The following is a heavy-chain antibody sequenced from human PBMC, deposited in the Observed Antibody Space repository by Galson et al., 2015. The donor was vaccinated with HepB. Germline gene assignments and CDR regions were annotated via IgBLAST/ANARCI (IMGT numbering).Heavy chain of an antibody. V-gene: IGHV2-5*02. CDR3: AHRLYCGGDCYPYDAFDT. CDR2: IYWDDDK. J-gene: IGHJ3*02. CDR1: GFSLSTSGVG. Sequence: PALVKPTQTLTLTCTFSGFSLSTSGVGVGWIRQPPGKALGWLALIYWDDDKRYSPSLKSRLTITKDTSKNQVVLTMTNMDPVDTATYYCAHRLYCGGDCYPYDAFDTWGQGTMVTVSS. D-gene: IGHD2-21*02.